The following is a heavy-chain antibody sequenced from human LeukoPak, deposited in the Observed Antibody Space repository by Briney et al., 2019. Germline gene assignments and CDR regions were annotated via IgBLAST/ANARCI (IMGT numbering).Heavy chain of an antibody. CDR1: GYTFTSYD. CDR2: MNPNSGNT. V-gene: IGHV1-8*01. J-gene: IGHJ4*02. D-gene: IGHD3-3*01. CDR3: ARAPTIFGVVTVGYFDY. Sequence: GASVKVSCKASGYTFTSYDINWVRQTTGQGLEWMGWMNPNSGNTGYAQKFQGRVTMTRNTSISTAYMELSSLRSEDTAVYYCARAPTIFGVVTVGYFDYWGQGILVTVSS.